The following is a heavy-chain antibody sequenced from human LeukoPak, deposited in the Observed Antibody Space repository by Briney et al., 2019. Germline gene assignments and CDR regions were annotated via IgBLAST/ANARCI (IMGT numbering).Heavy chain of an antibody. CDR1: GGSISSSNW. CDR2: IYHSGST. D-gene: IGHD3-10*01. J-gene: IGHJ4*02. V-gene: IGHV4-4*02. Sequence: PSETLSLTCAVSGGSISSSNWWSWVRQPPGKGLEWIGEIYHSGSTNYNPSLKSRVTISVDKSKNQFSLKLSSVTAADTAVYYCARDGSGSYYHLDYWGQGTLVTVSS. CDR3: ARDGSGSYYHLDY.